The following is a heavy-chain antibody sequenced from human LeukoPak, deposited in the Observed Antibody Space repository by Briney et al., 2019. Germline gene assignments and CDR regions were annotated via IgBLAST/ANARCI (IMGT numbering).Heavy chain of an antibody. D-gene: IGHD3-22*01. V-gene: IGHV3-48*01. CDR1: GFTFSSYS. Sequence: PGGSLRLSCAASGFTFSSYSMNWVRQAPGKGLEWVSYISSSSSSSIYYADSVKGRFTISRDNAKNSLYLQMNSLRAEDTALYYCAKDNYYDSSGYFDYWGQGTLVTVSS. CDR3: AKDNYYDSSGYFDY. J-gene: IGHJ4*02. CDR2: ISSSSSSSI.